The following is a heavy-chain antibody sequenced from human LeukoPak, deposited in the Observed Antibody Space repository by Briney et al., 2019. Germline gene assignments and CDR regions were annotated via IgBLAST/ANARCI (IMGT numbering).Heavy chain of an antibody. J-gene: IGHJ4*02. CDR1: GGSLSSYY. CDR3: ARAEGATPHFDY. D-gene: IGHD1-26*01. CDR2: IYYRGST. V-gene: IGHV4-59*01. Sequence: SETLSLTCTVSGGSLSSYYWSWIRQPPGKGLEWIGYIYYRGSTNYNPSLKSRVTISVDTSKNQFSLKLSSVTAADTAVYYCARAEGATPHFDYWGQGTLVTVSS.